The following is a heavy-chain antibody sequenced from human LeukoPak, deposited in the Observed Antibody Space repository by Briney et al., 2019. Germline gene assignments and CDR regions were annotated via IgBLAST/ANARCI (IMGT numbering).Heavy chain of an antibody. CDR3: TRDSGTSGEVKFDP. CDR2: VSTSGRT. V-gene: IGHV4-4*07. D-gene: IGHD3-10*01. Sequence: PETLSLTCTVSGGSITTYYWSRIRQPAGKGLEWIGRVSTSGRTNYNPSLKSRVTMSVDTSKNQLSLRLISVTAADTAVYYCTRDSGTSGEVKFDPWGQGSLVTVSS. J-gene: IGHJ5*02. CDR1: GGSITTYY.